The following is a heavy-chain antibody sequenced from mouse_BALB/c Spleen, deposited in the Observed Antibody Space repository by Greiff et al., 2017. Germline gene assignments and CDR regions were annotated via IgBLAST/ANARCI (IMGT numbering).Heavy chain of an antibody. J-gene: IGHJ1*01. V-gene: IGHV5-6-3*01. Sequence: EVHLVESGGGLVQPGGSLKLSCAASGFTFSSYGMSWVRQTPDKRLELVATINSNGGSTYYPDSVKGRFTISRDNAKNTLYLQMSSLKSEDTAMYYCARESSYWYFDVWGAGTTVTVSS. CDR3: ARESSYWYFDV. CDR1: GFTFSSYG. CDR2: INSNGGST. D-gene: IGHD1-1*01.